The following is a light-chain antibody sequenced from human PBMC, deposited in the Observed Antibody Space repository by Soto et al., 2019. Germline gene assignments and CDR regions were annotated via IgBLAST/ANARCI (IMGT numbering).Light chain of an antibody. Sequence: EIVLTQTPLSLPVTPGEPASISCRSSQSLLDTDDGSTYLDWYLQRPGRSPQLLIYALSSRASGGHDRFSGSGSETEFTMRISRVETEDVGVYYCMQHTDFPITFGQGTRLDIK. CDR2: ALS. CDR1: QSLLDTDDGSTY. CDR3: MQHTDFPIT. J-gene: IGKJ5*01. V-gene: IGKV2-40*01.